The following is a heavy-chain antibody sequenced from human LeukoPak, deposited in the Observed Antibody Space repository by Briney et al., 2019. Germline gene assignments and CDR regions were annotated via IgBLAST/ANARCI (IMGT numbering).Heavy chain of an antibody. J-gene: IGHJ4*02. CDR1: GGSISSYY. V-gene: IGHV4-59*01. CDR3: AHSYSSGIDY. D-gene: IGHD6-19*01. CDR2: IYYSGST. Sequence: SETLSLTCTGSGGSISSYYWSWIRQPPGKGLEWIGYIYYSGSTNYNPSLKSRVTISVDTSKNQFSLKLSSVTAADTAVYYCAHSYSSGIDYWGQGTLVTVSS.